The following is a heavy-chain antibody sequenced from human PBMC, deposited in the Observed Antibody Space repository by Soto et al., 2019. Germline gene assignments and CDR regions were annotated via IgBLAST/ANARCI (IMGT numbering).Heavy chain of an antibody. CDR1: GGSISSSSYY. CDR3: ARPNKDYGDYGWYYFDY. Sequence: SETLSLTCTVSGGSISSSSYYWGGIRQPPGKGLEWIGSIYYSGSTYYNPSLKSRVTISVDTSKNQFSLKLSSVTAADTAVYYCARPNKDYGDYGWYYFDYWGQGTLVTVSS. V-gene: IGHV4-39*01. D-gene: IGHD4-17*01. CDR2: IYYSGST. J-gene: IGHJ4*02.